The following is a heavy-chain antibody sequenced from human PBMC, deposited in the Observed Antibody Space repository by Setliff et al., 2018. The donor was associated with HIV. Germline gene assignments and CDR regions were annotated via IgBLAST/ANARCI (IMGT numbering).Heavy chain of an antibody. J-gene: IGHJ4*02. Sequence: GSGPTLVNPTQTLTLTCTFSGLSLSTSGVGVGWIRQSPGKALEWLAFIYWNNNKHYSTSLKSRLTVTKDTSKNRVVFTMTNMDPVDTATYYCAYSGRQLRGPYFDFLGQGTPVTVSS. CDR3: AYSGRQLRGPYFDF. D-gene: IGHD1-1*01. CDR2: IYWNNNK. CDR1: GLSLSTSGVG. V-gene: IGHV2-5*01.